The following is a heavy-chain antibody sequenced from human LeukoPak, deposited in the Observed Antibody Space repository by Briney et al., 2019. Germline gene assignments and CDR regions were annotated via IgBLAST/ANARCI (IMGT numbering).Heavy chain of an antibody. V-gene: IGHV5-51*01. CDR2: IYPDDSDT. D-gene: IGHD1-26*01. Sequence: GEPLKISCKGSGYSFTDYWIGWVRQMPGKGLEWMGIIYPDDSDTRYSPSFQGQVTISADKSISTAYLQWSRLKASDTAIYYCARRLGGAEGEYYGMDVWGQGTTVTVSS. J-gene: IGHJ6*02. CDR1: GYSFTDYW. CDR3: ARRLGGAEGEYYGMDV.